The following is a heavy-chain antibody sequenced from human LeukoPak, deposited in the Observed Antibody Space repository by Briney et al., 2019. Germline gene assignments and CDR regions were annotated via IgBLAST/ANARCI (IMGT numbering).Heavy chain of an antibody. CDR3: ARDDDYGDYVVDY. J-gene: IGHJ4*02. D-gene: IGHD4-17*01. Sequence: PGRSLRLSCAASGFTFSSYAMHWVRQAPGKGLEWVAVISYDGSKKYYAESVKGRFTISRDNSKNTLYLQMNSLRAEDTGVYYCARDDDYGDYVVDYWGQGTLVTVSS. V-gene: IGHV3-30*04. CDR1: GFTFSSYA. CDR2: ISYDGSKK.